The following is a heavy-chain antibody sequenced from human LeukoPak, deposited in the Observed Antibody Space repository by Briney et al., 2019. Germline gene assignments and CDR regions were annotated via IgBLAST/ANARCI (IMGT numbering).Heavy chain of an antibody. V-gene: IGHV3-48*02. Sequence: GGSLRLSCAASGFTFSSYSMNWVRQAPGKGLEWLSYIGSSGDGAIFYGDSVKGRFTISRDNAKNSLYLQMDSLRDEDTAVYYCARGVGYCSGGSCYSWFDPWGQGTLVTVSS. CDR1: GFTFSSYS. CDR3: ARGVGYCSGGSCYSWFDP. D-gene: IGHD2-15*01. J-gene: IGHJ5*02. CDR2: IGSSGDGAI.